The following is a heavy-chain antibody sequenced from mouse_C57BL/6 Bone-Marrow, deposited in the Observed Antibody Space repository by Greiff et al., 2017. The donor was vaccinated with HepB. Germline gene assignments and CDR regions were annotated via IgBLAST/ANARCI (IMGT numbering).Heavy chain of an antibody. CDR1: GFNIKDDY. CDR3: TTDYYGSSYWYFDV. J-gene: IGHJ1*03. V-gene: IGHV14-4*01. Sequence: VQLQQSGAELVRPGASVKLSCTASGFNIKDDYMHWVKQRPEQGLEWIGWIDPENGDTEYASNFQGKATITADTSSNTAYLQLSSLTSEDTAVYYCTTDYYGSSYWYFDVWGTGTTVTVSS. CDR2: IDPENGDT. D-gene: IGHD1-1*01.